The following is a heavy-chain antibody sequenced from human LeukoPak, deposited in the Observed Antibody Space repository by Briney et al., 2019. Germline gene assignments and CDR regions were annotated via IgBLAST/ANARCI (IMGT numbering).Heavy chain of an antibody. V-gene: IGHV4-34*01. CDR2: INHSGST. J-gene: IGHJ5*02. D-gene: IGHD6-13*01. CDR3: ARRGAAAGTFYWFDP. CDR1: GGSFSGYY. Sequence: PSETLPLTCAVYGGSFSGYYWSWIRQPPGKGLEWIGEINHSGSTNYNPSLKSRVTISVDTSKNQFSLKLSSVTAADTAVYYCARRGAAAGTFYWFDPWGQGTLVTVSS.